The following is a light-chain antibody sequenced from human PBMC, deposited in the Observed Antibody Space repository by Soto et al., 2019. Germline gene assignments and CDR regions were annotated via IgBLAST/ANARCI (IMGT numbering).Light chain of an antibody. CDR3: QQYSNWYT. Sequence: EIVMTQSPATLSVSPGERATLSCRASQSVNSNLAWYQQRPGQAPRLLMYGASTRATGIPAGFSGSGSGTEFTLTISRLQSEVFAVYYCQQYSNWYTFGQGTKLEIK. CDR2: GAS. CDR1: QSVNSN. J-gene: IGKJ2*01. V-gene: IGKV3-15*01.